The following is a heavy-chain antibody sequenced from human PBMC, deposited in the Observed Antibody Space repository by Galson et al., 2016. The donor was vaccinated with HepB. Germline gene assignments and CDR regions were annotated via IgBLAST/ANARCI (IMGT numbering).Heavy chain of an antibody. J-gene: IGHJ4*02. CDR3: ARLLSLMAVTAPFDS. CDR1: GYLFTTYW. V-gene: IGHV5-51*01. Sequence: QSGAEVKKPGESLKISCMGSGYLFTTYWIGWVRQMPGKGLEWMGIIYPSDSDTRYSPSFQGQVTISADKSINTAYLQWSSLKASDTAIYFCARLLSLMAVTAPFDSWGQGTLVTVSS. CDR2: IYPSDSDT. D-gene: IGHD2-21*02.